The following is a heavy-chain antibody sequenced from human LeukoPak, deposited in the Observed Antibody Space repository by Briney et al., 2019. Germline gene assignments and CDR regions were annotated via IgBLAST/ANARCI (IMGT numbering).Heavy chain of an antibody. CDR1: GFTFSSYG. CDR2: IRFDGSNK. CDR3: AKQGIAGRYCSSTSCLNFDY. Sequence: GGSLRLSCAASGFTFSSYGMHWVRQAPGKGLEWVAFIRFDGSNKYYADSVKGRFTISRDNSENTLYLQMNSLTTEDTAVYYCAKQGIAGRYCSSTSCLNFDYWGQGTLVTVSS. D-gene: IGHD2-2*01. J-gene: IGHJ4*02. V-gene: IGHV3-30*02.